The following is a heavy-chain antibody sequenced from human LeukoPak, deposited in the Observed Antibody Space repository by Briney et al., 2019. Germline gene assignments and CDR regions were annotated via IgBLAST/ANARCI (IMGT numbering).Heavy chain of an antibody. CDR3: ARAPITGTTNYYYYYYMDV. V-gene: IGHV4-30-4*08. D-gene: IGHD1-7*01. J-gene: IGHJ6*03. CDR1: GGSISSGDDY. CDR2: IYYSGST. Sequence: SETLSLTCTVSGGSISSGDDYWSWIRQPPGKGLEWIGYIYYSGSTYYNPSLKSRVTISVDTSKNQFSLKLSSVTAADTAVYYCARAPITGTTNYYYYYYMDVWGKGTTVTVSS.